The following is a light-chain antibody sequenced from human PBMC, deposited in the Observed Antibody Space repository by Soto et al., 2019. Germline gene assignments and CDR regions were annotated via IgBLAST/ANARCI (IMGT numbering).Light chain of an antibody. CDR1: QSVKDF. CDR3: QQFSSYPLT. J-gene: IGKJ4*01. CDR2: DAS. V-gene: IGKV3-20*01. Sequence: EVVLTQSPATLSLSPGEGAALSCRASQSVKDFLAWYQQKPGQAPRLLIYDASSRATGIPDRFSGGGSGTDFTLTISRLEPEDFAVYYCQQFSSYPLTFGGGTKVDIK.